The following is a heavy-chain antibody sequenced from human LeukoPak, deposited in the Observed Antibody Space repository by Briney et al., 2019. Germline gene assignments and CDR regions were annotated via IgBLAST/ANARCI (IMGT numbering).Heavy chain of an antibody. D-gene: IGHD1-26*01. CDR1: GLTFDDFA. J-gene: IGHJ4*02. CDR2: ISWNSGSI. V-gene: IGHV3-9*01. Sequence: GGSLRLSCAASGLTFDDFAMHWVRQAPGKGLEWVSGISWNSGSIGYADSVKGRFTISRDNAKNSLYLQMNRLRAEDTALYYCARGHSGSYYYYFDYWGQGTLVTVSS. CDR3: ARGHSGSYYYYFDY.